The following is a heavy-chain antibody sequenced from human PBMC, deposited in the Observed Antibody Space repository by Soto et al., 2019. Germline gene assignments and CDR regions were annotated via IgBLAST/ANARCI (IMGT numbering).Heavy chain of an antibody. Sequence: SGPTRVNPTPTLTLTCTFSGFSLNSGGGGVVWIRQAPEKALEWLALIYWNDDKRYSPSLRSRLTITKDTSRNHIVLTMTNVDPGDTGTYYCAHRPNWGMNGLGSWGQGTTVTVSS. J-gene: IGHJ6*02. V-gene: IGHV2-5*01. CDR1: GFSLNSGGGG. CDR2: IYWNDDK. D-gene: IGHD3-16*01. CDR3: AHRPNWGMNGLGS.